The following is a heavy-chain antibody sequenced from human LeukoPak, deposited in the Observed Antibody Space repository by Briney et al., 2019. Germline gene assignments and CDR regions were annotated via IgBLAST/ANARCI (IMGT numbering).Heavy chain of an antibody. Sequence: GGSLRLSCAASGFTFSSYAMSWVRQAPGKGLEWVSAISGSGGSTYYADSVKGRFTISRDNSKNSLYLQMNSLRAGDTAVYYCARAAYSSTWYSRYFDLWGRGTLVTVSS. V-gene: IGHV3-23*01. CDR3: ARAAYSSTWYSRYFDL. D-gene: IGHD6-13*01. J-gene: IGHJ2*01. CDR1: GFTFSSYA. CDR2: ISGSGGST.